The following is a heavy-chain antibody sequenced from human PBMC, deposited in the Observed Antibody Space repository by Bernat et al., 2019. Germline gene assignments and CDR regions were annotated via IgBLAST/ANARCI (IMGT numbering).Heavy chain of an antibody. D-gene: IGHD6-13*01. V-gene: IGHV3-66*01. CDR2: IYSGGST. Sequence: EVQLVESGGGLVQPGGSLRLSCAASGFTVSSNYMSWVRQAPGKGLEWVSGIYSGGSTYYADSVKGRFTISRDNSKNTLYLQMNSLRAEDTAVYYCARDHRYSSSWTVADDWFDPWGQGTLVTVSS. CDR3: ARDHRYSSSWTVADDWFDP. CDR1: GFTVSSNY. J-gene: IGHJ5*02.